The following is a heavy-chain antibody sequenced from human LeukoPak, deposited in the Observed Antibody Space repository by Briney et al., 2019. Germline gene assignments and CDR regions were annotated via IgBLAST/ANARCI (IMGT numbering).Heavy chain of an antibody. CDR1: GFIFSSYD. J-gene: IGHJ6*03. CDR3: ARGSSGWYFYYYYMDV. D-gene: IGHD6-19*01. Sequence: GGSLRLSCAASGFIFSSYDMHWVRQPPGKGLEYLSFIRYDGSKKYYADSVKGRFTISRDNSKNTLYLQMNSLRAEDTAVYYCARGSSGWYFYYYYMDVWGKGTTVTISS. CDR2: IRYDGSKK. V-gene: IGHV3-30*02.